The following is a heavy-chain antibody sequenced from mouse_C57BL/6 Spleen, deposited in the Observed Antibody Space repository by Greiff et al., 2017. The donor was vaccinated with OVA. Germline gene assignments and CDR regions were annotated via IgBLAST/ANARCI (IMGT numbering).Heavy chain of an antibody. CDR3: ARHGIYYGYDGGYAMDY. CDR1: GYTFTEYT. V-gene: IGHV1-62-2*01. J-gene: IGHJ4*01. D-gene: IGHD2-2*01. Sequence: QVLLQQSGAELVKPGASVKLSCKASGYTFTEYTIHWVKQRSGQGLEWIGWFYPGSGSLKYNEKFKDKATLTADKSSSTVYMELSRLTSEDSAVYFCARHGIYYGYDGGYAMDYWGQGTSVTVSS. CDR2: FYPGSGSL.